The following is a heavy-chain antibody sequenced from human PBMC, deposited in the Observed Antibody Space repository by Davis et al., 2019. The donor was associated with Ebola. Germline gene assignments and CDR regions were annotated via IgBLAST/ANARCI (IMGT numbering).Heavy chain of an antibody. Sequence: GESLKISCAASGFTFSSYAMSWVRQAPGKGPDWVLAIRGSGGSTYYADSVKGRFTISRDNSKNTLYLQMNSLRAEDTAVYYCAKDLTLEYYYYYGMDVWGQGTTVTVSS. CDR2: IRGSGGST. J-gene: IGHJ6*02. CDR3: AKDLTLEYYYYYGMDV. V-gene: IGHV3-23*01. CDR1: GFTFSSYA.